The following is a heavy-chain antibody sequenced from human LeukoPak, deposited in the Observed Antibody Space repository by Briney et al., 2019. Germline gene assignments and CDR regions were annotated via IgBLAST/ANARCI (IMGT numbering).Heavy chain of an antibody. J-gene: IGHJ5*02. Sequence: SSETLSLTCAVSGGSISSSNWWSWVRQPPGKGLEWIGEVYHSGSTNYNPSLKSRVTISVDKSKNQFSLKLSSVTAADTAVYYCARNDPLLWFGELSGGFDPWGQGTLVTVSS. V-gene: IGHV4-4*02. CDR3: ARNDPLLWFGELSGGFDP. CDR2: VYHSGST. CDR1: GGSISSSNW. D-gene: IGHD3-10*01.